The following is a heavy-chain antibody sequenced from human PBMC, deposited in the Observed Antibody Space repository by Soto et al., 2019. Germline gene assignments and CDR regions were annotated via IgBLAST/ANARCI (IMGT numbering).Heavy chain of an antibody. D-gene: IGHD3-3*02. CDR3: ARDISDAHFDY. CDR1: GFTFSSYA. J-gene: IGHJ4*02. V-gene: IGHV3-30-3*01. CDR2: ISYDGSNK. Sequence: QVQLVESGGGVVQPGRSLRLSCAASGFTFSSYAMHWVRQAPGKGLEWVAVISYDGSNKYYADSVKGRFTISRDNSKNTPYLQMNSLRAEDTAVYYCARDISDAHFDYWGQGTLVTVSS.